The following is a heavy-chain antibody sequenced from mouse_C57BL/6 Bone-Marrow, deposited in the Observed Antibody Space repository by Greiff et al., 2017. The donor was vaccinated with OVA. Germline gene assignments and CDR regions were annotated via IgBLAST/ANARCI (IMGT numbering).Heavy chain of an antibody. Sequence: VKLVESGPGLVAPSQSLSITCTVSGFSLTSYAISWVRQPPGKGLEWLGVIWTGGGTNYNSALKSRLSISKDNSKSQVFLKMNSLQTDDTARYYCARNWVYYYGSSYWYFDVWGTGTTVTVSS. D-gene: IGHD1-1*01. CDR3: ARNWVYYYGSSYWYFDV. CDR2: IWTGGGT. J-gene: IGHJ1*03. CDR1: GFSLTSYA. V-gene: IGHV2-9-1*01.